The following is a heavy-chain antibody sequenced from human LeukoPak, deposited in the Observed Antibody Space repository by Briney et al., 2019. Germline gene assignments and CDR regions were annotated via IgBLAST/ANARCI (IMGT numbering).Heavy chain of an antibody. CDR3: ARGLLGDYVWGSYRTKARFDY. V-gene: IGHV4-34*01. J-gene: IGHJ4*02. CDR2: INHSGST. Sequence: SETLSLTCAVYGGSFSDYYWTWIRQPPGKGLEWIGEINHSGSTNYNPSLKSRVTIPVDTSKNQFSLKLSSVTAADTAVYYCARGLLGDYVWGSYRTKARFDYWGQGTLVTVSS. D-gene: IGHD3-16*02. CDR1: GGSFSDYY.